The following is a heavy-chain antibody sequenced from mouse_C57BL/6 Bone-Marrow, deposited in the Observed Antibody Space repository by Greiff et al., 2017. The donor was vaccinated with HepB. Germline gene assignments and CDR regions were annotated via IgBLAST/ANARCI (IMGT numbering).Heavy chain of an antibody. CDR3: ATPFYGYDERDC. CDR1: GYTFTSYW. J-gene: IGHJ4*01. D-gene: IGHD2-2*01. V-gene: IGHV1-69*01. CDR2: IDPSDSYT. Sequence: QVQLQQPGAELVMPGASVKLSCKASGYTFTSYWMHWVKQRPGQGLEWIGEIDPSDSYTNYNQKFKGKSTLTVDKSSSTAYMQLSSLTSEDSAVYYCATPFYGYDERDCWGQGTSVTVSS.